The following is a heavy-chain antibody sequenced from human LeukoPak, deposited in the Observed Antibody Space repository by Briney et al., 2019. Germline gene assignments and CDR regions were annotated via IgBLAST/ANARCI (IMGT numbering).Heavy chain of an antibody. D-gene: IGHD3-10*01. CDR2: ISSGSGYI. J-gene: IGHJ4*02. V-gene: IGHV3-21*06. CDR1: GFTFSSYT. Sequence: GGSLRLSCAASGFTFSSYTMNWVRQAPGKGLEWVSSISSGSGYIYYADSVKGRFSISRDNAKNSVYLQMYSLRPEDTAVYYCAILMLRGVRNDYWGQGTLVTVSS. CDR3: AILMLRGVRNDY.